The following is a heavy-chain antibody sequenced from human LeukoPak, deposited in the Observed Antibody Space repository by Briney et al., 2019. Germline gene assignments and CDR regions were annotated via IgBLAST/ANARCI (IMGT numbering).Heavy chain of an antibody. CDR3: ARVVGGGYDYYYYMDV. V-gene: IGHV4-38-2*02. CDR1: GYSISSGYY. CDR2: IYRDGNT. D-gene: IGHD5-12*01. Sequence: TSETLSLTCTVSGYSISSGYYWGWIRQPPGKGLEWVANIYRDGNTYYSPSLKSRVTISVDTSKNQFSLKLSSVTAADTAVYYCARVVGGGYDYYYYMDVWGKGTTVTISS. J-gene: IGHJ6*03.